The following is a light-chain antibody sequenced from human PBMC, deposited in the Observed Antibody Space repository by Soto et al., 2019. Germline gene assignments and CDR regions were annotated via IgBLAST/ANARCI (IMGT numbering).Light chain of an antibody. CDR3: QQYNNWPPWT. Sequence: EIVMTQSPATLSVSPGERATLSCRASQSVSSNLAWYQQKPGQAPSLLIYDTSTRATGIPARFSGSGTGTALTLTITSLQSEDFAVYYCQQYNNWPPWTFGQGTKVEIK. J-gene: IGKJ1*01. V-gene: IGKV3-15*01. CDR2: DTS. CDR1: QSVSSN.